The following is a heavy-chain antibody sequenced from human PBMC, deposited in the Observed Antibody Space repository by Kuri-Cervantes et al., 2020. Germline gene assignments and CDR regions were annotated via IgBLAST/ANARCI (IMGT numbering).Heavy chain of an antibody. D-gene: IGHD2-15*01. CDR3: ASSPHCSGGSCYWFDP. V-gene: IGHV1-69*13. Sequence: SVKVSCKASGYTFTSYDINWVRQAPGQGLEWMGGIIPIFGTANYAQKFQGRVTITADESTSTAYMELSSLRSEDTAVYYCASSPHCSGGSCYWFDPWGQGALVTVSS. J-gene: IGHJ5*02. CDR1: GYTFTSYD. CDR2: IIPIFGTA.